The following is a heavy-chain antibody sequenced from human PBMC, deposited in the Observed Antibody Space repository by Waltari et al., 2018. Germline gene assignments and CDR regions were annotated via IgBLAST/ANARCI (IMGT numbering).Heavy chain of an antibody. CDR3: ARERITGTHWYFDL. V-gene: IGHV1-69*08. CDR2: ISPIFGTA. Sequence: QVQLVQSGAEVKKPGSSVKVSCKASGGTFSSYAISWVRQAPGQGLAWMGRISPIFGTANYAQKFQGRVTITANKSTSTAYMELSSLRSEDTAVYYCARERITGTHWYFDLWGRGTLVTVSS. CDR1: GGTFSSYA. J-gene: IGHJ2*01. D-gene: IGHD1-20*01.